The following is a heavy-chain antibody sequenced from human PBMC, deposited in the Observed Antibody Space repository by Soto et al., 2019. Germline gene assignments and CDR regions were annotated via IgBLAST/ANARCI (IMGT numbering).Heavy chain of an antibody. CDR2: INAGNGNT. CDR1: GYTFTSYA. V-gene: IGHV1-3*05. Sequence: QVQLVQSGAEEKKPGASVKVSCKASGYTFTSYAMHWVRQAPGQRLEWMGWINAGNGNTKYSQKFQGRVTITRDTSASTAYLELSSLRAEDTAVYYCARDPSYYGMDVWGQGTTVTVSS. J-gene: IGHJ6*02. CDR3: ARDPSYYGMDV.